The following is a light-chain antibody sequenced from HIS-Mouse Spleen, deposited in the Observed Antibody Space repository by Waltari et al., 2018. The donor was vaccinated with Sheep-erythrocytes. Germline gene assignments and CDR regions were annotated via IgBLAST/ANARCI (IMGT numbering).Light chain of an antibody. CDR3: YSAADNNLV. Sequence: SYELTQPSSVSVSPGQTARITCSGDVLAKKYARWFQQKPGQAPVLVIYKDSERPSGIPGRSSGSSSGTTVTLTISGAQVEDEGDYYCYSAADNNLVFGGGTKLTVL. J-gene: IGLJ3*02. CDR1: VLAKKY. CDR2: KDS. V-gene: IGLV3-27*01.